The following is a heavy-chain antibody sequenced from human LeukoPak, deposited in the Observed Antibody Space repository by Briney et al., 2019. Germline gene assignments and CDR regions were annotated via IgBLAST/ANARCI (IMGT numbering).Heavy chain of an antibody. CDR1: GFTFSGYY. D-gene: IGHD5-24*01. J-gene: IGHJ3*02. V-gene: IGHV3-11*01. CDR2: ISSSGSTI. Sequence: GGSLRLSCAASGFTFSGYYMSWIRQAPGEGLEWVSYISSSGSTIYYADSVKGRFTISRDNAKNSLYLQMNSLRAEDTAVYYCARRRDGYNFRDAFDIWGQGTMVTVSS. CDR3: ARRRDGYNFRDAFDI.